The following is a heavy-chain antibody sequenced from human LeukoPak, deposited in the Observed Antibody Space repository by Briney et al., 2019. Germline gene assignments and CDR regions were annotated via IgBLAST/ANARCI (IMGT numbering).Heavy chain of an antibody. V-gene: IGHV3-48*01. CDR2: ISSSSSTI. Sequence: PGGSLRLSCAASGFTFSSYSMNWVRQAPGKGLEWVSYISSSSSTIYYADSVKGRFTISRDNAKNSLYLQMNSLRAEDTAVYYCARDSGWYSPYFDYWGQGTLVTVSS. CDR1: GFTFSSYS. D-gene: IGHD6-19*01. J-gene: IGHJ4*02. CDR3: ARDSGWYSPYFDY.